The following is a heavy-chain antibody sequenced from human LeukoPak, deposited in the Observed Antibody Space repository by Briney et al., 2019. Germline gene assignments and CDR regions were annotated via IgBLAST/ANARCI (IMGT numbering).Heavy chain of an antibody. D-gene: IGHD2-21*02. V-gene: IGHV3-23*01. J-gene: IGHJ4*02. CDR1: GFTFDDYG. CDR3: AKSHHVTAIDY. CDR2: ISGSGGST. Sequence: GGSLRLSCAASGFTFDDYGMSWVRQAPGKGLEWVSAISGSGGSTYYADSVKGRFTISRDNSKNTLYLQMNSLRAEDTAVYYCAKSHHVTAIDYWGQGTLVTVSS.